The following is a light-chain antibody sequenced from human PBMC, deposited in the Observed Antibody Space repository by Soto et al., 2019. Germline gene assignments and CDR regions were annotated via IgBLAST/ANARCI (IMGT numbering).Light chain of an antibody. Sequence: EIVLTQSLGTLSLSPGERATLSCRASQSVTRSYLAWYQQKPGQAPRLLIYGASSRATGIPDMFSDSGSGTDFTLTISRLEPEDFALYYCQQYENSPYTFGQGTKLEIK. J-gene: IGKJ2*01. CDR3: QQYENSPYT. V-gene: IGKV3-20*01. CDR1: QSVTRSY. CDR2: GAS.